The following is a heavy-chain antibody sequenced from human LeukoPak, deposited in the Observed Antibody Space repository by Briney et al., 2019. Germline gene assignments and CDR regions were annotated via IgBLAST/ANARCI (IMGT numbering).Heavy chain of an antibody. CDR3: AREGPDFWSGYYYFDY. J-gene: IGHJ4*02. D-gene: IGHD3-3*01. CDR1: GFTFSNYW. V-gene: IGHV3-7*01. CDR2: IKQDGSEK. Sequence: PGGSLRLSCAASGFTFSNYWMSWVRQAPGKGLEWVANIKQDGSEKYYVDSVKGRFTISRDNAKNSLYLQMNSLRVEDTAVYYCAREGPDFWSGYYYFDYWGQGTLVTVSS.